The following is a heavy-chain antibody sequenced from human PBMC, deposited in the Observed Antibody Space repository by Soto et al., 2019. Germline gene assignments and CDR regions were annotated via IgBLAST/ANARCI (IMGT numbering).Heavy chain of an antibody. CDR2: IYPGDSDT. CDR1: GYSFAGYW. D-gene: IGHD3-10*01. CDR3: ARLPGVRGVFDGFYV. V-gene: IGHV5-51*01. Sequence: RGESLKISCKGSGYSFAGYWIGWVRQMPGKGLDWMGVIYPGDSDTRYSPSFHGQVTISADKSISTAYLQWSSLKASDTAMYFCARLPGVRGVFDGFYVWGQGTMVTVSS. J-gene: IGHJ3*01.